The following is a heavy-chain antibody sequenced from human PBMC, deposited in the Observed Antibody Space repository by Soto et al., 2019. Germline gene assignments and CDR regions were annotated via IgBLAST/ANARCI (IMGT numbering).Heavy chain of an antibody. CDR2: IHHSGGT. D-gene: IGHD6-13*01. Sequence: QLQLQESGSGLVKPSQTLSLTCAVSGGSISSGYYSWSWIRQPPGKGLEWIGSIHHSGGTYYNPSLKSRVTISADRSKGQFTLKLTSVTAADTAVYFCASGNSRWHPPFDYWGQGTLVTVSS. CDR1: GGSISSGYYS. J-gene: IGHJ4*02. CDR3: ASGNSRWHPPFDY. V-gene: IGHV4-30-2*01.